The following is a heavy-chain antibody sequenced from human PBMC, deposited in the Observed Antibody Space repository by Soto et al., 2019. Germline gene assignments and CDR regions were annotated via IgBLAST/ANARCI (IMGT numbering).Heavy chain of an antibody. D-gene: IGHD5-12*01. CDR1: GGSFSGYY. Sequence: QVQLQQWGAGLLKPSETLSLTCAVYGGSFSGYYWSWIRQPPGKGLEWIGEINHSGSTNYNPSLKSRVTISVDTSKNQFSLKLSSLTAADTAVYYCARWRLRLSYFDYWGQGTLVTVSS. V-gene: IGHV4-34*01. CDR2: INHSGST. J-gene: IGHJ4*02. CDR3: ARWRLRLSYFDY.